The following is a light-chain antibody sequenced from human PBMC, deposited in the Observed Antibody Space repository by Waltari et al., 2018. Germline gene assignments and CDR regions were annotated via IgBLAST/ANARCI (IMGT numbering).Light chain of an antibody. J-gene: IGKJ2*01. CDR1: QSISSSF. V-gene: IGKV3-20*01. Sequence: EIVLTQSPGTLSLSPGERVTLSCRGSQSISSSFLAWYRQKPGQAPSLLIHGASSRATGIPDRFSGSGSGTDFTLTISRLEPEDFAVYYCQQYGSSPPFTFGQGTKLEI. CDR2: GAS. CDR3: QQYGSSPPFT.